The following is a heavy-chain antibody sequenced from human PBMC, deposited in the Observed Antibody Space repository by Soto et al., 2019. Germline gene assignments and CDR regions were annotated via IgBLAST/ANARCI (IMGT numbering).Heavy chain of an antibody. J-gene: IGHJ1*01. CDR1: GYTFTGYY. CDR2: INPNSGGT. V-gene: IGHV1-2*02. D-gene: IGHD3-22*01. CDR3: ARDGSPYYYDTTVEYFQH. Sequence: QVQLVQSGAEVKKPGASVKVSCKASGYTFTGYYMHWVRQAPGQGLEWMGWINPNSGGTNYAQKFQGRVTMTRDTSISTAYMELSRLRSDDTAVYYCARDGSPYYYDTTVEYFQHWGQGTLVTVSS.